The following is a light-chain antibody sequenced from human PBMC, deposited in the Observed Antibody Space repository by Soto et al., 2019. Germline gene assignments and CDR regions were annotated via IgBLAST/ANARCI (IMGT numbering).Light chain of an antibody. V-gene: IGLV1-51*01. CDR2: DNN. Sequence: QSVLTQPPSVSTAPGQKVTISCSGTSSIIGSQYVSWYQQLPGTAPKLLIYDNNKRPSGIPDRFSGSKSGTSATLGITGLQTGHEADYYCGTWDSSLSDVVFGGGTKLTVL. CDR1: SSIIGSQY. CDR3: GTWDSSLSDVV. J-gene: IGLJ2*01.